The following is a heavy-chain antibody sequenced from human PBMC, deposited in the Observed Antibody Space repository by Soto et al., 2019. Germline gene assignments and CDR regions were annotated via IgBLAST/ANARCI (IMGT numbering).Heavy chain of an antibody. CDR2: IYYSGST. D-gene: IGHD6-6*01. J-gene: IGHJ4*02. Sequence: SETLSLTCTVSGGSISSYYWSWIRQPPGKGLEWIGYIYYSGSTNYSPSLKSRVTISVDTSKNQFSLKLSSVTAADTAVYYCARHLYSSSAGAVGYWGQGTLVTVSS. CDR3: ARHLYSSSAGAVGY. CDR1: GGSISSYY. V-gene: IGHV4-59*08.